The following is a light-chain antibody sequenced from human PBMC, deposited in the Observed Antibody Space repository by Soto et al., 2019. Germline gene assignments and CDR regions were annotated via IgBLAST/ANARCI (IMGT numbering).Light chain of an antibody. J-gene: IGKJ4*01. CDR2: DAS. V-gene: IGKV3-11*01. CDR3: QQRSNWPST. CDR1: QSFSSY. Sequence: EIMLTQSPGTLSLSPGERATLSCRASQSFSSYLAWYQQKPGQAPRLLIYDASNRATGIPARFSGSGSGTDFTLTISSLEPEDFAVYYCQQRSNWPSTFGGGTKVDIK.